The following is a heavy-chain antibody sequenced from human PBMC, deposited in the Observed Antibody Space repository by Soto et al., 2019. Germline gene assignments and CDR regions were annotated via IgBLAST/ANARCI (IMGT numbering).Heavy chain of an antibody. CDR1: GFIFSDYY. V-gene: IGHV3-11*01. J-gene: IGHJ6*02. D-gene: IGHD3-3*01. Sequence: GGSVRLSCAASGFIFSDYYMTWIRQAPGKGLEWLSCSSNRDRSTYYADSVKDRFVVSKDNAKNLVYLQMNSLRAEDTAVYFCARAWKIEKFGVISMSKGLDVWGQGTTVTVSS. CDR3: ARAWKIEKFGVISMSKGLDV. CDR2: SSNRDRST.